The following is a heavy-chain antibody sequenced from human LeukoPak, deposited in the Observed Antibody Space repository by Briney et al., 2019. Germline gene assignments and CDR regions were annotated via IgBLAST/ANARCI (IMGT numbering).Heavy chain of an antibody. CDR1: GFTFSSNG. CDR2: IQYDGSKK. Sequence: GGSLRLSCVASGFTFSSNGMHWVRQAPGKGLEWVTFIQYDGSKKYYADSVKGRFTISRDNSKNTLYLEMDSLRAEDTAVYYCAELGITMIGGVWGKGTTVTISS. J-gene: IGHJ6*03. V-gene: IGHV3-30*02. D-gene: IGHD3-10*02. CDR3: AELGITMIGGV.